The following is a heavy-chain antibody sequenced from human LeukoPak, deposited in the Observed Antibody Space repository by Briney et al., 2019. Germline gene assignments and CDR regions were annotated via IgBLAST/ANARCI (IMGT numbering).Heavy chain of an antibody. CDR3: ARSSGWYPARPLCFDY. D-gene: IGHD6-19*01. Sequence: PGGSLRLSCAASGLTFSSYSMNWVRQAPGKGLEWVSYISSSSSTIYYADSVKGRFTISRDNAKNSLYLQMNSLRAEDTAVYYCARSSGWYPARPLCFDYWGQGTLVTVSS. CDR1: GLTFSSYS. V-gene: IGHV3-48*01. CDR2: ISSSSSTI. J-gene: IGHJ4*02.